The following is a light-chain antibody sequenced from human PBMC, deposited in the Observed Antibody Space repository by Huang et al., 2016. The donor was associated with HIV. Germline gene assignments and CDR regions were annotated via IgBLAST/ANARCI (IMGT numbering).Light chain of an antibody. CDR1: QSLLHSNGYNY. CDR2: LSS. Sequence: DIVMTQSPLSLPVTPGEPASISCRSSQSLLHSNGYNYLDWYLQKPGHAPQRLMYLSSNRASGVPDRFSGSGSVVEFTLKISRVDAEDAGVYYCMQSLQTPRTFGQGTRLEIK. J-gene: IGKJ5*01. CDR3: MQSLQTPRT. V-gene: IGKV2-28*01.